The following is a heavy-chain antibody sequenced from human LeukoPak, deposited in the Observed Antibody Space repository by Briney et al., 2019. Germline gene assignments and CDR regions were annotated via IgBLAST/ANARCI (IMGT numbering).Heavy chain of an antibody. D-gene: IGHD3-10*01. CDR3: ARGDSGCGGGDAFHI. CDR2: IRQDGTET. V-gene: IGHV3-7*01. J-gene: IGHJ3*02. Sequence: GGSLRLSCAASGLTFRSYWMSWVRQAPGKGLEWVASIRQDGTETYYVDSVKGRFTISRDNAKNSLYLQMNSLRVDDTAMYYCARGDSGCGGGDAFHIWGQGTMVTVSS. CDR1: GLTFRSYW.